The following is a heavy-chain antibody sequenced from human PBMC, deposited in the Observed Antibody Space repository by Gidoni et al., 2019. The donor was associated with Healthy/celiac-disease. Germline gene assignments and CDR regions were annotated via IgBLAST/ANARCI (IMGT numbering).Heavy chain of an antibody. CDR1: GFTVSSNY. V-gene: IGHV3-53*01. Sequence: EVQLVECGGGLIQPGGSLRLSCAASGFTVSSNYMSWVRQAPGKGLDWVSVIYSGGSTYYADSVKGRFTISRDNSKNTLYLQMNSLRAEDRAVYYCARENGAGYWDYWGQGTLVTVSS. CDR3: ARENGAGYWDY. CDR2: IYSGGST. D-gene: IGHD2-15*01. J-gene: IGHJ4*02.